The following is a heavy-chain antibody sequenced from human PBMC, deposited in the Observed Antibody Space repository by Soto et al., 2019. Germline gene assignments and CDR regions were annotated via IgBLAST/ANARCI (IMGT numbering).Heavy chain of an antibody. J-gene: IGHJ4*02. CDR2: ISGSGGST. Sequence: GGSLRLSCAASGFTFSSYAMSWVRQAPGKGLEWVSAISGSGGSTYYADSVKGRFTISRDNSKNTLYLQMNSLRAEDTAVYYCAHPSYGDYDILTGYSHRGYYFDYWGQGTLVTVSS. CDR3: AHPSYGDYDILTGYSHRGYYFDY. V-gene: IGHV3-23*01. CDR1: GFTFSSYA. D-gene: IGHD3-9*01.